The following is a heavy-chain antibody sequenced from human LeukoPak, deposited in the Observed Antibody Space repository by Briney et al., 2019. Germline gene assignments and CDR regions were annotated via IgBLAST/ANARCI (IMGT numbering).Heavy chain of an antibody. J-gene: IGHJ4*02. D-gene: IGHD3-22*01. V-gene: IGHV3-30*19. CDR1: GFTFSSYG. CDR2: ISHDGSNR. CDR3: AGSIAMVITFFDS. Sequence: GGSLRLSCAASGFTFSSYGMHWVRQAPGKGLEWVAVISHDGSNRYYADSVKGRFTISRDNSNNMINLQINSLTVDDTAIYYCAGSIAMVITFFDSWGPGTLVTVSS.